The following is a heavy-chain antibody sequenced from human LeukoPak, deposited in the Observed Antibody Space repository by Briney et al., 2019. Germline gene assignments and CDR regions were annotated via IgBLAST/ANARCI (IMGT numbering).Heavy chain of an antibody. V-gene: IGHV3-48*03. J-gene: IGHJ4*02. CDR1: GFTFNNHE. CDR3: ATYSSGWLGVDY. Sequence: GGSLRLSCAASGFTFNNHEMNWVRQAPGKGLEWVSYISSSGSTTHFADSVKGRFTISRDNAKNSLYLQMNSLRAEDTAVYFCATYSSGWLGVDYWGQGTLVTVSS. CDR2: ISSSGSTT. D-gene: IGHD6-19*01.